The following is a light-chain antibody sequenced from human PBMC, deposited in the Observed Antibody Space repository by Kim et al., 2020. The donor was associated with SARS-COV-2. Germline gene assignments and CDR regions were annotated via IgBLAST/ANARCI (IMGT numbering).Light chain of an antibody. Sequence: EIVMTQSPATLYVSPGEGATLSCRASQNIHNNLVWYQQKPGQGPRLLIYDASTRATGIAARFSGSGSGTEFTLTISSLQSEDFAIYYCQQYNNGPPITFGQGTRLEIK. CDR2: DAS. V-gene: IGKV3-15*01. CDR3: QQYNNGPPIT. CDR1: QNIHNN. J-gene: IGKJ5*01.